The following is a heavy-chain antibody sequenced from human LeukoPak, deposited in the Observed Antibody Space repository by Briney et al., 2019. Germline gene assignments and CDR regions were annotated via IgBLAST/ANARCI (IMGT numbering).Heavy chain of an antibody. CDR2: ISYDGSNK. D-gene: IGHD3-10*01. CDR3: ARDGGPFGEQVDY. CDR1: GFTFSSYA. J-gene: IGHJ4*02. V-gene: IGHV3-30-3*01. Sequence: GGSLRLSCAASGFTFSSYAMSWVRQAPGKGLEWVAVISYDGSNKYYADSVKGRFTISRDNSKNTLYLQMNSLRAEDTAVYYCARDGGPFGEQVDYWGQGTLVTVSS.